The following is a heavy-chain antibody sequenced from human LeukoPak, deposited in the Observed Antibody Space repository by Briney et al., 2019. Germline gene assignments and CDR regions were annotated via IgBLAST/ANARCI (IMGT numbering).Heavy chain of an antibody. CDR1: GFNFSSYW. Sequence: GGSLRLSCAASGFNFSSYWMSLVRQAPGKGLEWVANIKQDGSEKYVDSVKGRFTISRDNAKNSLYLQMNSLRAEDTAVYYCARGNGSSSGYFQHWGQGTLVTVSS. CDR2: IKQDGSEK. V-gene: IGHV3-7*04. CDR3: ARGNGSSSGYFQH. J-gene: IGHJ1*01. D-gene: IGHD6-13*01.